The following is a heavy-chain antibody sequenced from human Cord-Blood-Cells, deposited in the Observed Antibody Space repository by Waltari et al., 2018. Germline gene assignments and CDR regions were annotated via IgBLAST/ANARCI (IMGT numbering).Heavy chain of an antibody. V-gene: IGHV1-8*03. CDR2: MNPNSGNT. D-gene: IGHD3-3*01. J-gene: IGHJ3*02. CDR3: ARKVTYYDFWSGYWSAFDI. CDR1: GSTFTSYD. Sequence: QVQLVQSGAEVKKPGASVKVSCKASGSTFTSYDNHWVRLATGKGLEWMGWMNPNSGNTGYAQKFQGRVTITRNTSISTAYMELSSLRSEDTAVYYCARKVTYYDFWSGYWSAFDIWGQGTMVTVSS.